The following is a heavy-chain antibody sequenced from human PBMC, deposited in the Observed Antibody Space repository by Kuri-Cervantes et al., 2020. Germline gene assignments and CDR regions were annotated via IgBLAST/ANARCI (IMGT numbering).Heavy chain of an antibody. J-gene: IGHJ6*02. Sequence: GGSLRLSCAASGFTFSTYAMTWVRQAPGKGLEWVSSISSSSYIYYAATVKGRFTIPRDNAKNSLYLQMNSLRAEDTAVYYCARGDLVVTAIRGDYYYYVMDVWGQGTTVTVSS. V-gene: IGHV3-21*04. CDR2: ISSSSYI. CDR3: ARGDLVVTAIRGDYYYYVMDV. D-gene: IGHD2-21*02. CDR1: GFTFSTYA.